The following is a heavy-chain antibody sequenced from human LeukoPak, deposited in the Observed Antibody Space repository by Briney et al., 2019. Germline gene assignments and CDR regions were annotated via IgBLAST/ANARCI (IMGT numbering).Heavy chain of an antibody. J-gene: IGHJ3*02. D-gene: IGHD6-19*01. CDR2: MYHDGYT. V-gene: IGHV4-4*02. CDR3: ARSRGAVAGWSFDI. CDR1: GGSISNTDH. Sequence: SETLSLTCAVSGGSISNTDHWNWVRQPPGTGLEWIGEMYHDGYTNYNPSLKSRVTMSVDKSKNHFSLKLTFVTAADTAVYYCARSRGAVAGWSFDIWGQGTVVTVSS.